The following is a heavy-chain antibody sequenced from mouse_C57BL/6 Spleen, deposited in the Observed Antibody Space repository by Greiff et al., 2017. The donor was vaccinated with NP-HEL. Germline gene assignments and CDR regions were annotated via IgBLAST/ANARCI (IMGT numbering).Heavy chain of an antibody. CDR2: IYPGSGST. V-gene: IGHV1-55*01. Sequence: QVQLKQPGAELVKPGASVKMSCKASGYTFSSYWITWVKQRPGQGLEWIGDIYPGSGSTNYHEKFKSKATLTVDTSSSTAYMQLSSLTSEDSAVYYCAREEMWYDGSSTLYALDYWGQGTSVTVSS. D-gene: IGHD1-1*01. CDR3: AREEMWYDGSSTLYALDY. CDR1: GYTFSSYW. J-gene: IGHJ4*01.